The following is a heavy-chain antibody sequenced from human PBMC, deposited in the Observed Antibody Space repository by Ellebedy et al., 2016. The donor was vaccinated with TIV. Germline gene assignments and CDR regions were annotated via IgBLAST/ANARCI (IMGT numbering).Heavy chain of an antibody. CDR3: ARGKYSSSWYSYYYYYYMDV. J-gene: IGHJ6*03. D-gene: IGHD6-13*01. CDR1: GYTFTSYG. Sequence: ASVKVSCXASGYTFTSYGISWVRQAPGQGLEWMGWISAYNGNTNYAQKFQGRVTMTRDTSISTAYMELSRLRSDDTAVYYCARGKYSSSWYSYYYYYYMDVWGKGTTVTVSS. V-gene: IGHV1-18*01. CDR2: ISAYNGNT.